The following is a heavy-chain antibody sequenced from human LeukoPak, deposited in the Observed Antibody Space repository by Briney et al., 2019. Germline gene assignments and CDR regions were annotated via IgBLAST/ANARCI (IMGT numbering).Heavy chain of an antibody. Sequence: KAGGSLRLSCAASGFTFSSYSMNWVRQAPGKGLEWVSSISSSSSYIYYADSVKGRFTISRDNAKNSLYLQMNSLGAEDTAVYYCAKGGEITIFGVVINPNWFDPWGQGTLVTVSS. V-gene: IGHV3-21*04. J-gene: IGHJ5*02. D-gene: IGHD3-3*01. CDR3: AKGGEITIFGVVINPNWFDP. CDR1: GFTFSSYS. CDR2: ISSSSSYI.